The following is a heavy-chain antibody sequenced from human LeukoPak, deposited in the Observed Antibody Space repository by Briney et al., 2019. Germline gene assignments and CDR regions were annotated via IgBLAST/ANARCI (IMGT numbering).Heavy chain of an antibody. CDR2: IYSGGNI. Sequence: GGSLRLSCAASGFTVSSTYMSWVRQAPGKGLEWVSVIYSGGNIYYIDSVKGRFTISRDTSKNTLYLQMNSLRAEDTAVYYCAKDLPLFSFLGGYFDYWGQGTLVTVSS. CDR1: GFTVSSTY. D-gene: IGHD2-15*01. CDR3: AKDLPLFSFLGGYFDY. V-gene: IGHV3-53*01. J-gene: IGHJ4*02.